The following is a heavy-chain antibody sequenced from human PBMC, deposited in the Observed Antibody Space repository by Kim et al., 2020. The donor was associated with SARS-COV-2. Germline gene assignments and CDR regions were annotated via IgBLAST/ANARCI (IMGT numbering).Heavy chain of an antibody. CDR3: ARQEQLGPTWYYGMDV. CDR2: IDPSDSYT. Sequence: GESLKISCKGSGYSFTSYWISWVRQMPGKGLEWMGRIDPSDSYTNYSPSFQGHVTISADKSISTAYLQWSSLKASDTAMYYCARQEQLGPTWYYGMDVWGQGTTVTVSS. J-gene: IGHJ6*02. D-gene: IGHD6-13*01. V-gene: IGHV5-10-1*01. CDR1: GYSFTSYW.